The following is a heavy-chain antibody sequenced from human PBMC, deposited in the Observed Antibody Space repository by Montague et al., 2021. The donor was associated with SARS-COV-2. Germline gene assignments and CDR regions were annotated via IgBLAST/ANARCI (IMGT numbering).Heavy chain of an antibody. V-gene: IGHV3-23*01. CDR2: IEDSGDTT. J-gene: IGHJ4*02. CDR1: GFIFNNYA. CDR3: AKDIYGDSGGYYAPSFDS. Sequence: SLRLSCAASGFIFNNYAMAWVRQSPGRGLEWVSIIEDSGDTTFYADSVRGRFTTSRDNSKNTLYLQMDILRAEDTALYYCAKDIYGDSGGYYAPSFDSWGQGTLVTVSS. D-gene: IGHD3-3*01.